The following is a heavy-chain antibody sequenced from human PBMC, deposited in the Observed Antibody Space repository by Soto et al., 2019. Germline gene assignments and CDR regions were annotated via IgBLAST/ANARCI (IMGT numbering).Heavy chain of an antibody. CDR2: INAGNGNT. J-gene: IGHJ4*02. V-gene: IGHV1-3*01. Sequence: ASVKVSCKASGYTFTSYAMHWVRQAPGQRLEWMGWINAGNGNTKYSQKFQGRVTITRDTSASTAYMELSSLRSDDTAVYYCARDIPSVEYSSSRRPFDYWGQGTLVTVSS. D-gene: IGHD6-6*01. CDR3: ARDIPSVEYSSSRRPFDY. CDR1: GYTFTSYA.